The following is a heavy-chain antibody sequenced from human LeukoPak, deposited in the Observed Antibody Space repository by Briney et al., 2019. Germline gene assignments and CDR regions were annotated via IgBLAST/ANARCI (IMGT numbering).Heavy chain of an antibody. CDR1: GFTFSNYW. V-gene: IGHV3-7*01. CDR3: ARETHAYFEP. J-gene: IGHJ2*01. CDR2: IKQDGGEQ. Sequence: GGSLRLSCAASGFTFSNYWMCWLRRAPGKGLEWVASIKQDGGEQFYVDSMRGRFTISRDNAKKSLYLQMNSLRAEDTAVYYCARETHAYFEPWGRGTLVTVSS.